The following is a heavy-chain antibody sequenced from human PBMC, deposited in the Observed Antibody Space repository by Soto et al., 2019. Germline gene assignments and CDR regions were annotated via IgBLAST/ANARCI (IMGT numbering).Heavy chain of an antibody. J-gene: IGHJ4*02. CDR2: IKSKTDGGTA. Sequence: EVQLEESGGGLGKPGGSLRLSCAASGLNSSDPWMTWVRQAAGKGLEWVGRIKSKTDGGTADYAAPVKGRFTISRDDSKNTVYLQMNSLKTEDTAVYYCTTGIYYDILTGYHNVAYWGQGTLVTVSS. V-gene: IGHV3-15*01. CDR1: GLNSSDPW. CDR3: TTGIYYDILTGYHNVAY. D-gene: IGHD3-9*01.